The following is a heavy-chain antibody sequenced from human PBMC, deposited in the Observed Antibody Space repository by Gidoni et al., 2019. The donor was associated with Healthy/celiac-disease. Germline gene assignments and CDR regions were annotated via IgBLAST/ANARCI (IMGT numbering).Heavy chain of an antibody. Sequence: QVQLQQWGAGLLKPSETLSLTCAVYGGSFSGYYWSWIRQPPGKGLEWIGEINHSGSTNYNPSLKSRVIISVDTSKNQFSLNLSSVTAADTAVYYCARGGRQQLVRRGLFDYWGQGTLVTVSS. V-gene: IGHV4-34*01. CDR2: INHSGST. CDR1: GGSFSGYY. J-gene: IGHJ4*02. D-gene: IGHD6-13*01. CDR3: ARGGRQQLVRRGLFDY.